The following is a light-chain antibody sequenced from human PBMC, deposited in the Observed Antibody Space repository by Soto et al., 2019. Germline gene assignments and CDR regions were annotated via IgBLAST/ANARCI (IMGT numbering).Light chain of an antibody. Sequence: EIVMTQSPATLSVSPGERATLSCRASQSVSSKLAWYQQKPGQAPRLLIYAASTRATGIPARFSGSGSGTECTLTITSLQSDDFAVYDCQQDSNWPPYTFGQGTKLEIK. J-gene: IGKJ2*01. CDR2: AAS. V-gene: IGKV3-15*01. CDR3: QQDSNWPPYT. CDR1: QSVSSK.